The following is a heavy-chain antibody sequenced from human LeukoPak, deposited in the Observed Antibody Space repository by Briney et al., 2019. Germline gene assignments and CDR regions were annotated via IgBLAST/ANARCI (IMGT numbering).Heavy chain of an antibody. CDR2: IYSGGST. CDR1: GFTVSSNY. CDR3: ARDLLTHDAFDI. V-gene: IGHV3-66*01. J-gene: IGHJ3*02. Sequence: GGSLRLSCVASGFTVSSNYMSWVRQAPGKGLEWVSVIYSGGSTDYADSVKGRFTISRDNSKNTLYLQMNSLRAEDTAVYYCARDLLTHDAFDIWGQGTMVTVSS.